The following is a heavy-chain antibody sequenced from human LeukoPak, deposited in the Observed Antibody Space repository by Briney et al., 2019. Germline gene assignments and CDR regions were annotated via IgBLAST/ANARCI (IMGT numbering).Heavy chain of an antibody. J-gene: IGHJ4*02. CDR2: ISSSSSYI. CDR3: ARERVGIAAAKDLDY. D-gene: IGHD6-13*01. Sequence: KPGGSLRLSCAASGFTFSSYSMNWVRRAPGKGLEWVSSISSSSSYIYYADSVKGRFTISRDNAKNSLYLQMNSLRAEDTAVYYCARERVGIAAAKDLDYWGQGTLVTVSS. V-gene: IGHV3-21*01. CDR1: GFTFSSYS.